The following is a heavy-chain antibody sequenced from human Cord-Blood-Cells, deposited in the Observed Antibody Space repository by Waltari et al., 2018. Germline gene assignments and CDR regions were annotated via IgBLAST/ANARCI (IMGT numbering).Heavy chain of an antibody. J-gene: IGHJ3*02. Sequence: QVPLVPSGAAVKKPGASGKVSCKASADPFTGSDMHWVPQAPGPGLEWMGWITPNSGGTNYAQKFQGRVTMTRDTSISTAYMELSRLRSDDTAVYYCARDLIMEDTAMVTFAFDIWGQGTMVTVSS. CDR2: ITPNSGGT. CDR1: ADPFTGSD. CDR3: ARDLIMEDTAMVTFAFDI. D-gene: IGHD5-18*01. V-gene: IGHV1-2*02.